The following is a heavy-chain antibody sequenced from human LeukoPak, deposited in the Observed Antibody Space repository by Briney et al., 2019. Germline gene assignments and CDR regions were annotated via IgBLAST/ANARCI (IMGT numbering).Heavy chain of an antibody. CDR3: ARAIRFSTLDY. J-gene: IGHJ4*02. CDR1: GGSISTSSYY. D-gene: IGHD3-3*01. Sequence: SETLSLTCTVSGGSISTSSYYWGWIRQPPGKGLECIGNIYYSGSTYYNPSLKSRVTISVDTSKNQFSLKLSSVTAADTAVYYCARAIRFSTLDYWGQGTLVTVSS. CDR2: IYYSGST. V-gene: IGHV4-39*07.